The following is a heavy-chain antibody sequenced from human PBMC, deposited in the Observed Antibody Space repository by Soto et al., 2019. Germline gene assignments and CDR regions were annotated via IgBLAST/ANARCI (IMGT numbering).Heavy chain of an antibody. J-gene: IGHJ4*02. V-gene: IGHV4-31*03. CDR3: AREYSGSYRFDY. CDR1: GGSISSGGYY. D-gene: IGHD1-26*01. Sequence: QVQLQESGPGLVKPSQTLSLTCTVSGGSISSGGYYWGWIRQHPGKGLEWIGYIYYSGSTYYNPSLKSRVTISVDTSKNQFSLKLSSVTAADTAVYYCAREYSGSYRFDYWGQGTLVTVSS. CDR2: IYYSGST.